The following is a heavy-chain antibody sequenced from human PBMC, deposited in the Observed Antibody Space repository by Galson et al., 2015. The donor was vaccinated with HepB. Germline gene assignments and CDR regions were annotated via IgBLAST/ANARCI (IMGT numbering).Heavy chain of an antibody. J-gene: IGHJ3*02. D-gene: IGHD3-22*01. Sequence: SVKVSCKASGGTFSSYAISWVRQAPGQGLEWMGGIIPIFGTANYAQKFQGRVTITADESTSTAYMELSSLRSEDTAVYYCAAKSTYYYDSSGYPNDAFDIWGQGTMVTVSS. CDR2: IIPIFGTA. CDR1: GGTFSSYA. V-gene: IGHV1-69*13. CDR3: AAKSTYYYDSSGYPNDAFDI.